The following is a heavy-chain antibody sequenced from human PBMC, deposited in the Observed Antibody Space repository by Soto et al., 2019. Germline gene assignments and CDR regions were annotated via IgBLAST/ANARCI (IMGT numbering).Heavy chain of an antibody. V-gene: IGHV4-31*03. CDR3: ARHSSSYKYNWFDP. Sequence: SETLSLTCTVSGGSISSGGYYWSWIRQHPGKGLEWIGYIYYSGSTYYNPSLKSRVTISVDTSKNQFSLKLSSVTAADTAVYYCARHSSSYKYNWFDPWGQGTLVTVSS. D-gene: IGHD6-6*01. CDR1: GGSISSGGYY. CDR2: IYYSGST. J-gene: IGHJ5*02.